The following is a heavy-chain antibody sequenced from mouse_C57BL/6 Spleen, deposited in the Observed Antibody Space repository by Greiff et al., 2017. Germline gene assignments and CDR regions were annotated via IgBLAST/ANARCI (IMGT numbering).Heavy chain of an antibody. CDR1: GYTFTSYW. D-gene: IGHD3-2*02. Sequence: VQLQQPGAELVRPGTSVKLSCKASGYTFTSYWMHWVKQRPGQGLEWIGVIDPSDSYTNYNQKFKGKATLTVDTSSSTAYMQLSSLTSEDSAVYYCARPAQALYDYAMDYWGQGTSVTVSS. CDR3: ARPAQALYDYAMDY. CDR2: IDPSDSYT. V-gene: IGHV1-59*01. J-gene: IGHJ4*01.